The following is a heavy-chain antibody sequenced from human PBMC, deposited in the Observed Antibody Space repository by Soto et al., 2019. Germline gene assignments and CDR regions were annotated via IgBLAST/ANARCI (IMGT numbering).Heavy chain of an antibody. J-gene: IGHJ6*03. CDR3: AKESHGGPRFPYCSGGSCYPAPGDMDV. Sequence: GGSLRLSCAASGFTFDDYAMHWVRQAPGKGLEWVSGISWNSGSIGYADSVKGRFTISRDNAKNSLYLQMNSLRAEDTALYYCAKESHGGPRFPYCSGGSCYPAPGDMDVWGKGTTVTVSS. D-gene: IGHD2-15*01. CDR1: GFTFDDYA. CDR2: ISWNSGSI. V-gene: IGHV3-9*01.